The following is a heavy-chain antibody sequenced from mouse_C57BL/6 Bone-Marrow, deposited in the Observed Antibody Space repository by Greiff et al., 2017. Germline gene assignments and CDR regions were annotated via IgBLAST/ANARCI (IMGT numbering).Heavy chain of an antibody. CDR2: IDPSDSYT. J-gene: IGHJ3*01. CDR3: AIDTGAWFAY. CDR1: GYTFTSYW. Sequence: QVQLQQPGAELVMPGASVKLSCKASGYTFTSYWMHWVKQRPGQGLEWIGEIDPSDSYTNYNQKFKGKSTLTVDKSSSTAYMQLSSLTSEDSAVYYCAIDTGAWFAYWGQGTLVTVSA. D-gene: IGHD4-1*01. V-gene: IGHV1-69*01.